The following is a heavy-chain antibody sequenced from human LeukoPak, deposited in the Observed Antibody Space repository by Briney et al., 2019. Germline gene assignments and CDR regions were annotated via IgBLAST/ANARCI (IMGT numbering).Heavy chain of an antibody. J-gene: IGHJ4*02. CDR2: INHSGST. Sequence: SETLSLTCAVSGYSISSGYYWSWIRPPPGKGLEWIGEINHSGSTNYNPSLKSRVTISVDTSKNQFSLKLSSVTAADTAVYYCARARAAANYWGQGTLVTVSS. V-gene: IGHV4-34*01. CDR3: ARARAAANY. CDR1: GYSISSGYY. D-gene: IGHD6-13*01.